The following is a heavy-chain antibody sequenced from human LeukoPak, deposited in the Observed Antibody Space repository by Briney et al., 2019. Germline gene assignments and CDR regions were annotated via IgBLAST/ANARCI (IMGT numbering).Heavy chain of an antibody. V-gene: IGHV3-30*18. CDR3: AKDGSGKFDY. J-gene: IGHJ4*02. CDR1: GFTFSSYG. D-gene: IGHD3-10*01. CDR2: ISYDGSNK. Sequence: GGPLRLSCAASGFTFSSYGMHWVRQAPGKGLEWVAVISYDGSNKYYADSVKRRFTISRDNSKNTLYLQMNSQRAEDTAVYYCAKDGSGKFDYWGQGTLVTVSS.